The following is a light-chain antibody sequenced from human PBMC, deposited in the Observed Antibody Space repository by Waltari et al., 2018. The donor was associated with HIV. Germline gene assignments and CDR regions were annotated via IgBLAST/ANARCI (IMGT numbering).Light chain of an antibody. Sequence: QSVLTPPPSVSGAPGQRVTLSCTGSASNIGTHHVNWYQQPPGTAPQLLIYNNNNRPAGVPARFRASRSGTSASLSITGFQPEDETDYYCQSYDSSLSASVFGGGTKLTVL. CDR1: ASNIGTHH. CDR2: NNN. J-gene: IGLJ2*01. CDR3: QSYDSSLSASV. V-gene: IGLV1-40*01.